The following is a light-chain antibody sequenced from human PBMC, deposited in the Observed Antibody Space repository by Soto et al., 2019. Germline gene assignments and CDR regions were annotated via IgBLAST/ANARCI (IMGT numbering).Light chain of an antibody. CDR3: QQYGSSPYT. CDR1: QSVSSSY. V-gene: IGKV3-20*01. CDR2: GAS. J-gene: IGKJ2*01. Sequence: EIVLTQSPGTLSLSPGERATLSCRASQSVSSSYLSWDQQKPGQAPRLLIYGASSRATGIPDRFSGSGSGTDFTLTISRLEPEDVAVYYCQQYGSSPYTFGQGTKLEIK.